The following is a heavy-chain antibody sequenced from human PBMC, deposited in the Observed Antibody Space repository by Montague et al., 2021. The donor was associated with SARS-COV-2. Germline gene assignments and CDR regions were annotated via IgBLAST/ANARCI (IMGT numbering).Heavy chain of an antibody. Sequence: SETLSLTCAVYGASFSGYHWTWIRQSPGRGLELIGEVIHSGKTSYNPSLQSRLTMSVATYKKQFSLRLSAVTAAATAVYFCAKASQVYETRGLRTEWFDAWGQGTLVTVSS. CDR1: GASFSGYH. CDR3: AKASQVYETRGLRTEWFDA. CDR2: VIHSGKT. V-gene: IGHV4-34*12. D-gene: IGHD2/OR15-2a*01. J-gene: IGHJ5*01.